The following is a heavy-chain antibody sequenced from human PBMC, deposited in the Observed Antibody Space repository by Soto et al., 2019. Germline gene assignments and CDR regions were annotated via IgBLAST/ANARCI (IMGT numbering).Heavy chain of an antibody. CDR3: ARVPGRVNIGPMDV. Sequence: ASVKVSCKASGYSFTGNSMHWVRQAPGQGLEWMGWINPNNGGTNYAQKFQGRVTMTRDTSISTAYMDLSRLRSDDTAVYYCARVPGRVNIGPMDVWGKGTTVTVSS. D-gene: IGHD5-12*01. V-gene: IGHV1-2*02. CDR2: INPNNGGT. CDR1: GYSFTGNS. J-gene: IGHJ6*03.